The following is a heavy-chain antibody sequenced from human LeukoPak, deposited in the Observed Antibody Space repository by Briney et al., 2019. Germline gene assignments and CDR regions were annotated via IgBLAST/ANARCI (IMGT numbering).Heavy chain of an antibody. J-gene: IGHJ4*02. V-gene: IGHV3-20*04. CDR2: INWNGGST. CDR3: ATLGYCTNGVCDKSPWAFDY. D-gene: IGHD2-8*01. CDR1: GFTFSSYW. Sequence: GGSLRLSCAASGFTFSSYWMSWVRQAPGKGLEWVSGINWNGGSTGYADSVKGRFTISRDNAKNSLYLQMNSLRAEDTALYYCATLGYCTNGVCDKSPWAFDYWGQGTLVTVSS.